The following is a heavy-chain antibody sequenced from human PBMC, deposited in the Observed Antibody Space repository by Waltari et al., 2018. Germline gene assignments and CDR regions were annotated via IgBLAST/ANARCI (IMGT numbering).Heavy chain of an antibody. CDR2: ISSDGNFK. CDR3: AKEKRNVGVDY. CDR1: GIPFGNYG. V-gene: IGHV3-30*18. Sequence: QVQLVESGGGVVQPGKSLRISCAASGIPFGNYGFHWVRQAPGKALDWVAVISSDGNFKYHADSVKGRFTISRDNSRNTLYLQMDSLTIEDTGVYFCAKEKRNVGVDYWGQGILVTVSS. D-gene: IGHD3-10*02. J-gene: IGHJ4*02.